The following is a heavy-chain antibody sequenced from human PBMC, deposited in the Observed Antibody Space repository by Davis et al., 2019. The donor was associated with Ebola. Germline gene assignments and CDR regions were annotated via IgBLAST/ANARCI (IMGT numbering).Heavy chain of an antibody. Sequence: SVKVSCKSSGGTFSSFAVGWVRQAPGQGLEWMGGIIPIFGTANYAQKFQGRVTITADESTSTAYMELSSLISEDTAVYYCAFQGHIATTPPATEYFDYWGQGTLVTVSS. J-gene: IGHJ4*02. CDR1: GGTFSSFA. CDR2: IIPIFGTA. CDR3: AFQGHIATTPPATEYFDY. V-gene: IGHV1-69*13. D-gene: IGHD2-2*01.